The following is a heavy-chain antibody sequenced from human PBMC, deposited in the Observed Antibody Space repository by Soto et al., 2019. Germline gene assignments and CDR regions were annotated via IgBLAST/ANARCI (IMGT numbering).Heavy chain of an antibody. Sequence: SETLSLTCTISGGSVSVYYWSWIRQSTGQGLEWIGYIYASGSLYYNPSLRSRVTISADTSKNQISLKLTSPTAADTAVYYCARGVGSSPPQYWGRGTLVTVSS. V-gene: IGHV4-59*02. J-gene: IGHJ4*02. CDR2: IYASGSL. CDR1: GGSVSVYY. D-gene: IGHD1-26*01. CDR3: ARGVGSSPPQY.